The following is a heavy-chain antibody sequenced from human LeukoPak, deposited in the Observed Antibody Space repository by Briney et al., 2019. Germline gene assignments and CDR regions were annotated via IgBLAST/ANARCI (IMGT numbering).Heavy chain of an antibody. J-gene: IGHJ6*02. CDR3: AREMGVVTAHGIDV. CDR2: IYYSGSI. CDR1: GGSISSISSNNYH. Sequence: SETLSLTCIVSGGSISSISSNNYHWGWIRQPPGKGLEWIGSIYYSGSIYYNPSLKSRVTISVDTSKNQFSLKLSSVTAADTALYYCAREMGVVTAHGIDVWGQGTTVTVSS. D-gene: IGHD4-23*01. V-gene: IGHV4-39*02.